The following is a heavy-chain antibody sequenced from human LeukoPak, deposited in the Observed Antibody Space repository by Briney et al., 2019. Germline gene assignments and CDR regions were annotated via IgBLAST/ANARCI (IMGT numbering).Heavy chain of an antibody. D-gene: IGHD5-18*01. CDR1: GFSLSGYW. J-gene: IGHJ4*02. V-gene: IGHV3-7*01. Sequence: GGSLRLSCAASGFSLSGYWMTWVRQAPGKGLEWVARLHTDGVEQNYVDSVTGRFTMSRDNAKNSLDLQMNSLRVEDTAVYYCARGGYSFDYLGQGTLVAVSS. CDR3: ARGGYSFDY. CDR2: LHTDGVEQ.